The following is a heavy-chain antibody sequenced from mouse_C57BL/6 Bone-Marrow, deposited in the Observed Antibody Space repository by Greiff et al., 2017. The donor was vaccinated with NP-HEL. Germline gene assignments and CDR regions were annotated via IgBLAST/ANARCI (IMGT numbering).Heavy chain of an antibody. CDR2: INPSTGGT. D-gene: IGHD4-1*01. CDR3: ELTGTTFAY. Sequence: VQLQQSGPELVKPGASVKISCKASGYSFTGYYMNWVKQSPEKSLEWIGEINPSTGGTTYNQKFKAKATLTVDKSSSTAYMQLKSLTSEDSAVYYCELTGTTFAYWGQGTLVTVSA. CDR1: GYSFTGYY. J-gene: IGHJ3*01. V-gene: IGHV1-42*01.